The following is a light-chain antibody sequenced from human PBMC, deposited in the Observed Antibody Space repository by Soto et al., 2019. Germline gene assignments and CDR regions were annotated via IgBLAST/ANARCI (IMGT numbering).Light chain of an antibody. Sequence: QSALTQPASVSGSPGQSITISCTGTSSDVGSYNLVSWYQQHPGKAPKLMIYECSKRPSGVSNRFSGSNSGNTASLTISGLQAEDEADYYCCSYAGSSVYVFGTGTTVTVL. CDR2: ECS. CDR1: SSDVGSYNL. J-gene: IGLJ1*01. CDR3: CSYAGSSVYV. V-gene: IGLV2-23*01.